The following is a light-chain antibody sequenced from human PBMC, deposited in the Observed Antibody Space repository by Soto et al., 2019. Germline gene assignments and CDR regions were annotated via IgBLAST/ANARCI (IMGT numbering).Light chain of an antibody. Sequence: QSVLTHPRSVSGSPGQSVTISCTGTRSDIGIYDYVSLYQHHPNAAPKLIIYEVSKRPSGVPDRFSGSKSGNTASLTVSGLQAEDEADYYCSSYAGSNNYVFGTGTKVTV. CDR1: RSDIGIYDY. V-gene: IGLV2-8*01. J-gene: IGLJ1*01. CDR2: EVS. CDR3: SSYAGSNNYV.